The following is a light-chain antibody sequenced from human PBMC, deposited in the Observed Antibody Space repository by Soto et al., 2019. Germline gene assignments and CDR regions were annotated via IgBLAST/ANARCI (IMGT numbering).Light chain of an antibody. J-gene: IGKJ5*01. CDR1: QSVSNY. Sequence: IVLTQSPATLSLWPGETAILSCRASQSVSNYLSWYQQKPGQAPRLLIYDASNRAPGIPARFSGSGSGTDFTLTISSLEPEDFALYYCKQRDSWITFGQGTRLEIE. CDR3: KQRDSWIT. V-gene: IGKV3-11*01. CDR2: DAS.